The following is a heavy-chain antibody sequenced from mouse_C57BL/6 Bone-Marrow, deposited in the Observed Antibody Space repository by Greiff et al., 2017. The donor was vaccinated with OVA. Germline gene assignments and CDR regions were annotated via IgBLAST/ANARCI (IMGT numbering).Heavy chain of an antibody. V-gene: IGHV1-62-3*01. CDR1: GYTFTSYW. J-gene: IGHJ4*01. Sequence: QVQLQQPGAELVKPGASVKLSCKASGYTFTSYWMHWVKQRPGRGLEWIGRIDPNSGGTKYNETFKSKATLTVDKPSSTAYMQLSSLTSEDSAVYYCALITTVVATDAMDYWGQGTSVTVSA. CDR3: ALITTVVATDAMDY. D-gene: IGHD1-1*01. CDR2: IDPNSGGT.